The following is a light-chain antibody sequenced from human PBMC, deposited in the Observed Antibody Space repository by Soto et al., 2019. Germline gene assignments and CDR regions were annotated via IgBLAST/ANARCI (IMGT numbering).Light chain of an antibody. CDR2: KAS. CDR1: QSISSW. CDR3: QQRNNWPWT. J-gene: IGKJ1*01. Sequence: DIQMTQSPSTLAASVGYRVTITCRASQSISSWLAWYQQKPGKAPKLLIYKASSLESGVPSRFSGSGSGTDFTLTISSLEPEDFAVYYCQQRNNWPWTFGQGTKVDIK. V-gene: IGKV1-5*03.